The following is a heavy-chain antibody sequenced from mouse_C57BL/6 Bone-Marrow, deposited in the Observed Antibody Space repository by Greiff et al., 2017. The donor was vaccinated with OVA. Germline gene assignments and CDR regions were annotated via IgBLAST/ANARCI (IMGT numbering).Heavy chain of an antibody. D-gene: IGHD2-4*01. CDR2: IHPNSGST. CDR3: AREGVYYDYDDAMDY. V-gene: IGHV1-64*01. J-gene: IGHJ4*01. Sequence: QVQLQQPGAELVKPGASVKLSCKASGYTFTSYWMHWVKQRPGQGLEWIGMIHPNSGSTNYNEKFKSKATLTVDKSSSTAYMQLSSLTSEDSAVYYCAREGVYYDYDDAMDYWGQGTSVTVSS. CDR1: GYTFTSYW.